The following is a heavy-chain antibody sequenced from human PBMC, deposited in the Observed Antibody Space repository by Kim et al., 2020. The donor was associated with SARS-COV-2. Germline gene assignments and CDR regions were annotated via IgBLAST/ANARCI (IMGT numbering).Heavy chain of an antibody. J-gene: IGHJ6*01. Sequence: GSLRLSCAASGFTFSSYGMHWVRQAPGKGLEWVAVIWYDGSSKYYADSAKGRFTISRDNSKNTLSLQMDSLRAEDTAVYYCAKDQGIVGGKYYYFYGMD. V-gene: IGHV3-33*06. CDR1: GFTFSSYG. D-gene: IGHD1-26*01. CDR2: IWYDGSSK. CDR3: AKDQGIVGGKYYYFYGMD.